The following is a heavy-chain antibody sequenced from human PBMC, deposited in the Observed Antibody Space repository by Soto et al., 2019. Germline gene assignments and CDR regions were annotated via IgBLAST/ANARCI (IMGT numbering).Heavy chain of an antibody. CDR2: ISAYNGNT. CDR1: GYTFTSYG. Sequence: QVQLVQSGAEVKKPGASVKVSCKASGYTFTSYGISWVRQAPGQGREWRGWISAYNGNTNDGQKHQGRVTMTTDTSTSTGYMELRSLRSDDTAVYYCASQQGPFYYYYGMDVWGQGTTVTVS. J-gene: IGHJ6*02. V-gene: IGHV1-18*01. CDR3: ASQQGPFYYYYGMDV.